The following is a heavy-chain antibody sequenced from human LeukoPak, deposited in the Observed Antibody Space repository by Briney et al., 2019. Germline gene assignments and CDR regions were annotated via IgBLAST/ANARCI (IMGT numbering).Heavy chain of an antibody. Sequence: TGGSLRLSCAASGFTGSSNYVSWVRQAPGKGLEWFSVIYSGGSTYYADSVRGRFTISRDNSKNTLYLQMNSLRAEETVVYYCARYRYAFDIWGQGTMVTVSS. CDR2: IYSGGST. J-gene: IGHJ3*02. V-gene: IGHV3-53*01. CDR1: GFTGSSNY. CDR3: ARYRYAFDI.